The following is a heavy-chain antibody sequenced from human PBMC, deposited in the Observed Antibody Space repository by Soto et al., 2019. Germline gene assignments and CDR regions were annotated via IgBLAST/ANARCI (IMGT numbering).Heavy chain of an antibody. CDR1: GSTFSSCG. CDR3: ARDESAGSSIRY. D-gene: IGHD2-2*01. V-gene: IGHV3-21*01. CDR2: ITNSGNYI. J-gene: IGHJ4*02. Sequence: EVPVVESGGGLVKPGGSLRLSCTASGSTFSSCGMNWVRQAPGKGLEWVSSITNSGNYIYYADSVQGRFTISRDNARNSLYLQMNSLRAEDTAVYFCARDESAGSSIRYWGQGSLVTVSS.